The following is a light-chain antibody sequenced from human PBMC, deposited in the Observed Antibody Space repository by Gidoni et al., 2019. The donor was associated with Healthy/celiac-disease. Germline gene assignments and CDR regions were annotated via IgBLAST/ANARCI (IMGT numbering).Light chain of an antibody. CDR3: SSYTSSSTLYV. V-gene: IGLV2-14*01. J-gene: IGLJ1*01. CDR1: SRAVGGYNY. CDR2: DVS. Sequence: QSALTPPASVSVSPGQSITISCTGTSRAVGGYNYVSWYQQHPGKAPKLMIYDVSNRPSGVSNRFSGSKSGNTASLTISGLQAEDEADYYCSSYTSSSTLYVFGTGTKVTVL.